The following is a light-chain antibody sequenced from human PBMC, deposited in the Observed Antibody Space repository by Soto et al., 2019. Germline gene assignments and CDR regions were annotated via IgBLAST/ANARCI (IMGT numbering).Light chain of an antibody. J-gene: IGKJ4*01. CDR3: QQFNNWPLT. Sequence: EIVMTQSPATLSVSPGERATLSCRASQSVSNNLAWYQQKPGQAPRLLIYAVSARATGNPDRFSGSGSGTEFTLTISSMQSEDFAVYYWQQFNNWPLTFGGGTKVEIK. CDR2: AVS. V-gene: IGKV3-15*01. CDR1: QSVSNN.